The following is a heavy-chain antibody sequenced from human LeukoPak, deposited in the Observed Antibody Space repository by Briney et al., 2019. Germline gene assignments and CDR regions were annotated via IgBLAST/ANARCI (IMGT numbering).Heavy chain of an antibody. Sequence: GGSLRLSCAASGFTFDDYAIQWIRQVPGRGLEWAAGVSSGGSRKYYGDSVRGRFTISRDNSRNLVFLQMDSLKTEDTALYYCARDYSGGGTSVWDFWGRGILVTVSS. D-gene: IGHD1-26*01. V-gene: IGHV3-9*01. J-gene: IGHJ1*01. CDR2: VSSGGSRK. CDR1: GFTFDDYA. CDR3: ARDYSGGGTSVWDF.